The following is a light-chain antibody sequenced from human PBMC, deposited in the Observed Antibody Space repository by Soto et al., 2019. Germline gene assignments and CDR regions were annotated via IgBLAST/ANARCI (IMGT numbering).Light chain of an antibody. V-gene: IGKV1-39*01. CDR3: QQTYSVPWT. Sequence: DIQMTQSPSSLSASVGDRVTITCRASHTITDFLSWYQERPGKAPKQLIYGASTLQDGDPSRFSGSGSATNFTLTISSLLRDDFATYYCQQTYSVPWTFGQGTKV. CDR1: HTITDF. J-gene: IGKJ1*01. CDR2: GAS.